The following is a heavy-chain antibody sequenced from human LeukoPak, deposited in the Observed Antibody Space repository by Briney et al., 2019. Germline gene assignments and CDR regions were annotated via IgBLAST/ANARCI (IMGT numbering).Heavy chain of an antibody. CDR1: GFTVSSNY. V-gene: IGHV3-66*01. CDR3: ARSSSWYFDY. D-gene: IGHD6-13*01. CDR2: IYSGGST. J-gene: IGHJ4*02. Sequence: PGGSLRLSCAASGFTVSSNYMSWVRQAPGKWLEWVSVIYSGGSTYYADSVKGRFTISRDNSKNTLYLQMNSLRAEDTAVYYCARSSSWYFDYWGQGTLVTVSS.